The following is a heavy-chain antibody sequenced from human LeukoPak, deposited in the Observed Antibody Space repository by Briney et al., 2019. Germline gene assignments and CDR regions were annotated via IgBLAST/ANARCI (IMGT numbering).Heavy chain of an antibody. D-gene: IGHD3-22*01. CDR1: VYTITGYY. Sequence: ASVKGSCKASVYTITGYYVHWVRQAPGQGLEWMGRVNPNSGGTDSAQTFQGRITMTRDTSINTAYMELSRLRSDDTAVYFCARDRGDDTVSYFDYWGQGSLVTVSS. CDR2: VNPNSGGT. J-gene: IGHJ4*02. V-gene: IGHV1-2*06. CDR3: ARDRGDDTVSYFDY.